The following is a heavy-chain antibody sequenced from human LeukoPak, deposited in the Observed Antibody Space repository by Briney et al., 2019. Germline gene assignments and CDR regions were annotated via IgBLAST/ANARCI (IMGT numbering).Heavy chain of an antibody. CDR1: GYTFTGYY. CDR2: INPNSGGT. V-gene: IGHV1-2*02. CDR3: ARVSYDSSSHYYDLDY. Sequence: ASVKVSCKASGYTFTGYYIHWVRQAPGQGLEWMGWINPNSGGTNFAQKFRGRVAMTRDTSISTAYMELNRVRSDDTAVYFCARVSYDSSSHYYDLDYWGQGTLVTVSS. J-gene: IGHJ4*02. D-gene: IGHD3-22*01.